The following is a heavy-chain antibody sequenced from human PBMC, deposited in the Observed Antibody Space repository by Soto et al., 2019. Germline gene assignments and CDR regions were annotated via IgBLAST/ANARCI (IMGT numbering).Heavy chain of an antibody. D-gene: IGHD4-17*01. J-gene: IGHJ1*01. CDR2: IYYSGST. CDR3: ARGPHRLRIHLRLD. CDR1: GGSISSGGYY. V-gene: IGHV4-31*11. Sequence: QVQLQESGPGLVKPSQTLSLTCAVSGGSISSGGYYWSWIRQHRGKGLEWIGYIYYSGSTYYIPSLKSPVTISVDTSKNQFSLKLSSVTAADTAVYYCARGPHRLRIHLRLDWGQGTLVTVSS.